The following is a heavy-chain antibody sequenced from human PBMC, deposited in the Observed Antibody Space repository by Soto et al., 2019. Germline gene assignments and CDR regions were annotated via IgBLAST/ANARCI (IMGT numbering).Heavy chain of an antibody. V-gene: IGHV1-69*13. CDR2: IIPIFGTA. Sequence: GASVKVSCKASGGTFSSYAISWVRQAPGQGLEWMGGIIPIFGTANYAQKFQGRVTITADESTSTAYMELSSLRSEDTAVYYCARGAYCISTSCSYYGMDVWGQGTTVTVSS. J-gene: IGHJ6*02. CDR3: ARGAYCISTSCSYYGMDV. CDR1: GGTFSSYA. D-gene: IGHD2-2*01.